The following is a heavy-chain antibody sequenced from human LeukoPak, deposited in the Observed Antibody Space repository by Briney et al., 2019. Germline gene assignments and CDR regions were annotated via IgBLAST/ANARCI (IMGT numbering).Heavy chain of an antibody. CDR2: IYSGGST. V-gene: IGHV3-66*01. CDR1: GFTVSSNY. CDR3: ARDSWLYGTPFDY. Sequence: GGSLRLSCAASGFTVSSNYMSWVRQAPGKGLEWVSVIYSGGSTYYADSVKGRFTISRDNSKNTLYLQMNSLRAEDTAVYYCARDSWLYGTPFDYWGQGTLVTVSA. D-gene: IGHD2-2*02. J-gene: IGHJ4*02.